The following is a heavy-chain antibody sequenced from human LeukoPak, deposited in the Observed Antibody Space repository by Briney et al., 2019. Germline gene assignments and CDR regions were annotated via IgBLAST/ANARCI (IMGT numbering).Heavy chain of an antibody. Sequence: SETLSLTCTVSGGSISSYYWNWIRQPPGKGLEWIGEIYHSGSTNYNPSLKSRVTISVDKSKNQFSLKLSSVTAADTAVYYCASRGYSYGVGPWGQGTLVTVSS. CDR1: GGSISSYY. CDR3: ASRGYSYGVGP. V-gene: IGHV4-59*12. J-gene: IGHJ5*02. CDR2: IYHSGST. D-gene: IGHD5-18*01.